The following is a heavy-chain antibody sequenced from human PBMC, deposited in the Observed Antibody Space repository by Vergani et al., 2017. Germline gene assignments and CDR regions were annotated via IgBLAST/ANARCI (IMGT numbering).Heavy chain of an antibody. Sequence: QVQLQESGPGLVKPSETLSLTCTVSGGSVSSGSYYWGWIRQPPGKGLEWIGSIYYSGSTNYNPSLKSRVTISVDTSKNQFSLKLSSVTAADTAVYYCARRRGYSYDRPFDYWGQGTLVTVSS. CDR2: IYYSGST. V-gene: IGHV4-39*07. CDR1: GGSVSSGSYY. D-gene: IGHD5-18*01. CDR3: ARRRGYSYDRPFDY. J-gene: IGHJ4*02.